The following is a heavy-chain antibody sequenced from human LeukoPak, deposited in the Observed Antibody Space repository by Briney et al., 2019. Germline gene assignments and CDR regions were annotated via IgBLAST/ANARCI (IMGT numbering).Heavy chain of an antibody. D-gene: IGHD3-22*01. CDR2: ISYDGSNK. Sequence: AGGSLRLSCAASGFTFSSYAMHWVRQAPGKGLEWVAVISYDGSNKYYADSVKGRFTISRDNSKNTLYLQMNSLRAEDTAVYYCARGYYDSSGYLDYWGQGTLVTVSS. J-gene: IGHJ4*02. V-gene: IGHV3-30-3*01. CDR1: GFTFSSYA. CDR3: ARGYYDSSGYLDY.